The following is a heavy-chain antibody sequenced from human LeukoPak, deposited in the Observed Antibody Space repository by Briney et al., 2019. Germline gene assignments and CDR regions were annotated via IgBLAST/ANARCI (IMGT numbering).Heavy chain of an antibody. D-gene: IGHD3-10*01. CDR3: AKLGPTMVREGEGFDY. CDR2: IRYDGSNK. J-gene: IGHJ4*02. CDR1: GFTFSSYG. Sequence: GGSLRLSCAASGFTFSSYGMHWVRQAPGKGLEWVAFIRYDGSNKYYADSVKGRFPISRDNSRKTLHLPMNSQRAEDAGVYYCAKLGPTMVREGEGFDYWGQGTLVTVSS. V-gene: IGHV3-30*02.